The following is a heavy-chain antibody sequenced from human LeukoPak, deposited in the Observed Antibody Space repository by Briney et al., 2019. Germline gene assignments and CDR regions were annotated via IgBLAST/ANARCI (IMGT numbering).Heavy chain of an antibody. CDR2: ISGSGGTT. J-gene: IGHJ4*02. D-gene: IGHD3-10*01. V-gene: IGHV3-23*01. Sequence: GSLRPPWAAPGFPFSSLAISWGPPAPGKGVGWGLGISGSGGTTSYAESVKGRFTISRDNSKNTLYLQMNSLRAEDTAVYYCAKTLLTDFRGITSSYKSDWGQGTLVTVSS. CDR1: GFPFSSLA. CDR3: AKTLLTDFRGITSSYKSD.